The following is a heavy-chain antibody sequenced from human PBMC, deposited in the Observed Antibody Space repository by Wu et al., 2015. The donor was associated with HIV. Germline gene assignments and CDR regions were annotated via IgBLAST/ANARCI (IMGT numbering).Heavy chain of an antibody. V-gene: IGHV1-18*01. Sequence: GASVKVSCKASGYTFTSYGIHWVRQAPGEGLEWMGWISAQNGNTKYAQKFQGRVTMTTETSSSTAYMELRSLRSDDTAVYFCARGHYYDTSSSPVYWGPGTRVTVS. CDR3: ARGHYYDTSSSPVY. J-gene: IGHJ1*01. CDR1: GYTFTSYG. CDR2: ISAQNGNT. D-gene: IGHD3-22*01.